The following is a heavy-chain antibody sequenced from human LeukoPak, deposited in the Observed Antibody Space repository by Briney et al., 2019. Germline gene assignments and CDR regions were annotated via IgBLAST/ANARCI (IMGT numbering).Heavy chain of an antibody. D-gene: IGHD3-10*01. CDR1: GGSTSSSNYY. Sequence: SETLSLTCTVSGGSTSSSNYYWGWIRQPPGKGLEWIGGIHYSGNTYYNPSLKSRVTISVDTSKNQFSLKLSSVTAADTAVYYCARGPWFGELYYYYYGMDVWGQGTTVTVSS. CDR3: ARGPWFGELYYYYYGMDV. CDR2: IHYSGNT. J-gene: IGHJ6*02. V-gene: IGHV4-39*01.